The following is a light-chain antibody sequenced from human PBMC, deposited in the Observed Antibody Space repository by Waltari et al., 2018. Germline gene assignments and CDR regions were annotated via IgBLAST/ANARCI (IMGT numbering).Light chain of an antibody. J-gene: IGKJ4*01. CDR3: HQYTNFPLT. CDR2: DAS. V-gene: IGKV1-5*01. CDR1: QSISAW. Sequence: DTQMTQSPSTLSASVGDRVTTTCRASQSISAWLACYQLRPGKAPKLLISDASILERGVPSRFSGSGSGTEFTLTINSLQPDDFATYYCHQYTNFPLTFGGGTTVEIK.